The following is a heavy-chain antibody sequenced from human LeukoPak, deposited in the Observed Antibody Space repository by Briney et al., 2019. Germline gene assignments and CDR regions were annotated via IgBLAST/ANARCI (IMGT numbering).Heavy chain of an antibody. D-gene: IGHD5-12*01. V-gene: IGHV4-59*01. CDR1: GGSISSYY. CDR3: ARGGGGSGYWYY. CDR2: GSSTGST. Sequence: SETLSLTCTVSGGSISSYYWSWIRQPPGKGLEWIGYGSSTGSTSYNPSLKSRVSITVDTSKNQISLKLSSVPAADTAVYYCARGGGGSGYWYYWGQGTLVTVSS. J-gene: IGHJ4*02.